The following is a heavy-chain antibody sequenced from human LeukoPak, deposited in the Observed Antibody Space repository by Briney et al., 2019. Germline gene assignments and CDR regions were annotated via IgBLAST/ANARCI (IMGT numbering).Heavy chain of an antibody. CDR3: ARAGKDYSSRWWLWFDP. CDR1: GGSISSYY. CDR2: IYYSGST. D-gene: IGHD6-13*01. V-gene: IGHV4-59*01. Sequence: SETLSLTCTVSGGSISSYYWSWIRQPPGKGLEGIGYIYYSGSTNYNPSLKSRVTISVDTSKNQFSLKLSSVTAADTAVYYCARAGKDYSSRWWLWFDPWGQGTLVTVSS. J-gene: IGHJ5*02.